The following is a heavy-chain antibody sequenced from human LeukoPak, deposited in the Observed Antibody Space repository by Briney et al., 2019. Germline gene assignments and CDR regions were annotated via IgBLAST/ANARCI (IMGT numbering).Heavy chain of an antibody. CDR1: GGSISSYY. D-gene: IGHD6-13*01. CDR3: ARDLPITYSSS. V-gene: IGHV4-59*01. Sequence: SETLSLTCTVSGGSISSYYWSWIRQPLGKGLEWIGYIYYSGSTNYNPSLKSRVTISVDTSKNQFSLKLSSVTAADTAVYYCARDLPITYSSSWGQGTMVTVSS. J-gene: IGHJ3*01. CDR2: IYYSGST.